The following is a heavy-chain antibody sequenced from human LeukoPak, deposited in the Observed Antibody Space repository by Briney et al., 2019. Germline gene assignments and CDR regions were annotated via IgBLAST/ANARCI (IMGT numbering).Heavy chain of an antibody. J-gene: IGHJ4*02. V-gene: IGHV1-69*04. CDR3: AKSPGEYYFDY. D-gene: IGHD3-16*01. Sequence: XSVKVSCKASGGTFSSYAISWVRQAPGQGLEWMGRIIPILGIANYAQKFQGRVTITADKSTSTAYMELSSLRSEDTAVYYCAKSPGEYYFDYWGQGTLVTVSS. CDR2: IIPILGIA. CDR1: GGTFSSYA.